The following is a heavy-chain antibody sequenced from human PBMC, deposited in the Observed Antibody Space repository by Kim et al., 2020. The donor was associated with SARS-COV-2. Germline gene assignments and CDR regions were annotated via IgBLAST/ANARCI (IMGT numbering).Heavy chain of an antibody. Sequence: SGGAIYYADSVKGRFTISRDNAKNSLYLQMNSLRDEDTAVYYCARNTDYWGQGTLVTVSS. J-gene: IGHJ4*02. CDR3: ARNTDY. V-gene: IGHV3-48*02. CDR2: SGGAI.